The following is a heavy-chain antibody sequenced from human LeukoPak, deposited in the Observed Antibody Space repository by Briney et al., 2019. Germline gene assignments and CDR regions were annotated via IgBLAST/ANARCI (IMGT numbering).Heavy chain of an antibody. V-gene: IGHV4-39*01. Sequence: KPSETLSLTCTVSGGSISSSSYYWGWTRQPPGKGLEWIGSIYYSGSTYYNPSLKSRVTISVDTSKNQFSLKLSSVTAADTAVYYCARVPYCSSTRCYSGGGVFDYWGQGILVTVSS. CDR3: ARVPYCSSTRCYSGGGVFDY. CDR2: IYYSGST. D-gene: IGHD2-2*02. J-gene: IGHJ4*02. CDR1: GGSISSSSYY.